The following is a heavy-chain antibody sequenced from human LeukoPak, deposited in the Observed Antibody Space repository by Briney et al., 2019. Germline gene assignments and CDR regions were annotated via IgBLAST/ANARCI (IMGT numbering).Heavy chain of an antibody. J-gene: IGHJ4*02. Sequence: SETLSLTCTVSGGSISSGSYYWRWIRQPAGKGLEWIGRIYTSGSTNYNPSLKSRVTISVDTSKNQFSLKLSSVTAADTAVYYCAREIRAVAGKLRGQYFDYWGQGTLVTVSS. D-gene: IGHD6-19*01. CDR2: IYTSGST. CDR3: AREIRAVAGKLRGQYFDY. CDR1: GGSISSGSYY. V-gene: IGHV4-61*02.